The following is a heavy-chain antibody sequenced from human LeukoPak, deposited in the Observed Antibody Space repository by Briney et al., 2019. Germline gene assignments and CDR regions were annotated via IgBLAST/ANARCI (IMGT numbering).Heavy chain of an antibody. J-gene: IGHJ3*02. CDR2: MSPNSDNR. CDR1: GYTFTSYD. D-gene: IGHD2-21*02. Sequence: ASVKVSCKASGYTFTSYDINWVRQATGQGLEWMGWMSPNSDNRGYEQNFQGRVTMTMDTSISTAYMELSSLGSEDTAVYYCAAIMVVTAGVAFNIWGQGTMVTVSS. V-gene: IGHV1-8*01. CDR3: AAIMVVTAGVAFNI.